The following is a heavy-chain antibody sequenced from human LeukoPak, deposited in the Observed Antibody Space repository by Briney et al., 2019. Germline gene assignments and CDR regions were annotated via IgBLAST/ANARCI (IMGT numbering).Heavy chain of an antibody. CDR2: IYYSGST. D-gene: IGHD1-26*01. J-gene: IGHJ4*02. CDR3: ARISGSYSL. Sequence: SETLSLTCTVSGGSISSYYWSWIRQPPGKGLEWIGYIYYSGSTNYNPSLKSRVTISVDTSKNQFSLRLSSVTAADTAIYFCARISGSYSLWGQGTLVTVSS. CDR1: GGSISSYY. V-gene: IGHV4-59*01.